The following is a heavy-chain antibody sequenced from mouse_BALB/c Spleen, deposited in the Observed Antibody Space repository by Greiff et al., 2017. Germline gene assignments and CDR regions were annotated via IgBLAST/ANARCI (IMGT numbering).Heavy chain of an antibody. Sequence: EVKLMESGGGLVQPGESLKLSCESNEYEFPSHDMSWVRKTPVKRLELVAAINSDGGSTYYPDTMERRFIISRDNTKKTLYLQMSSLRSEDTALYYCARHGGYGWAMDYWGQGTSVTVSS. V-gene: IGHV5-2*01. CDR3: ARHGGYGWAMDY. CDR2: INSDGGST. D-gene: IGHD1-2*01. CDR1: EYEFPSHD. J-gene: IGHJ4*01.